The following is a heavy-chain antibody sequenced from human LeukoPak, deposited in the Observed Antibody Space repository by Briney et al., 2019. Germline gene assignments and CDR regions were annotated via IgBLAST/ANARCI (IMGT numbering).Heavy chain of an antibody. CDR1: GYSISSGYY. V-gene: IGHV4-38-2*01. J-gene: IGHJ4*02. CDR2: IYHSGST. CDR3: ARFTHDYVWGSYRPYFDY. Sequence: PSETLSLTCAVSGYSISSGYYWGWIRQPPGKGLEWIGSIYHSGSTYYNPSLKSRVTISVDTSKNQFSLKLSSVTAADTAVYYCARFTHDYVWGSYRPYFDYWGQGTLVTVSS. D-gene: IGHD3-16*02.